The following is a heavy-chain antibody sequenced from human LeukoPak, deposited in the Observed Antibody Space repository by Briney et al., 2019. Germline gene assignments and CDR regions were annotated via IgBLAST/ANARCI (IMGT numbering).Heavy chain of an antibody. V-gene: IGHV4-61*01. CDR2: IYYSGST. CDR3: ARDYCGSGSYPNPNYGMDV. Sequence: SETLSLTCTVSGGSVSSGSYYWSWIRQPPGKGLEWIGYIYYSGSTNYNPSLKSRVTISVDTSKNQFSLKLSSVTAADTAVYYCARDYCGSGSYPNPNYGMDVWGKGTTVTVSS. J-gene: IGHJ6*04. CDR1: GGSVSSGSYY. D-gene: IGHD3-10*01.